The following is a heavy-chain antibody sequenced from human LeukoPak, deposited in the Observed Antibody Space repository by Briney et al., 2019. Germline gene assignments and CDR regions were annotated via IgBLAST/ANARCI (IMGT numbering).Heavy chain of an antibody. CDR1: GGSFSGYY. V-gene: IGHV4-34*01. D-gene: IGHD6-19*01. CDR2: INHSGST. CDR3: ARVYGSGWPAYYYYGMDV. J-gene: IGHJ6*02. Sequence: SETLSLTCAVYGGSFSGYYWSWIRQPPGKGLEWIGEINHSGSTNYNPSLKSRVTISVDTSKNQFSLKLSSVTAADTAVYYCARVYGSGWPAYYYYGMDVWGQGTTVTVSS.